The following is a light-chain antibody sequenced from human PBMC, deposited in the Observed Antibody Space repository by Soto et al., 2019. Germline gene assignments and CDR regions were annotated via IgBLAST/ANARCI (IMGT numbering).Light chain of an antibody. CDR1: QNIGSY. Sequence: EIVVTQSPATLSLSPGERATLSCRASQNIGSYLAWYQQKPGQAPRLLIYDASNRATGTPARFSGSGSGTDFTLTISSLGPEDFAVYYCQQRSTWPLTFGGGTKVEIK. CDR3: QQRSTWPLT. CDR2: DAS. V-gene: IGKV3-11*01. J-gene: IGKJ4*01.